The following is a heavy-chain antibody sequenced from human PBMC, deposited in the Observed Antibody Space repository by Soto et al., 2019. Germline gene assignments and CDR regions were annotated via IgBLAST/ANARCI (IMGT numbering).Heavy chain of an antibody. Sequence: QVQLVQSGAEVKKPGASVKVSCKTSGYTFTNFGLSWVRQAPGQGLEWMGWISAYNGNTNYALNFQGRVTMTTDTSSSPAHMELRRLRSDDTAVDYCARWGTPIDYWGQGSLVTVSS. V-gene: IGHV1-18*01. J-gene: IGHJ4*02. CDR2: ISAYNGNT. CDR3: ARWGTPIDY. D-gene: IGHD3-16*01. CDR1: GYTFTNFG.